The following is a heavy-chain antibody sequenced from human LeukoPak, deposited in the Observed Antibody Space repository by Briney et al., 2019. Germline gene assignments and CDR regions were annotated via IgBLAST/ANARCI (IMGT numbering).Heavy chain of an antibody. Sequence: LGGSLRLSCAAPGFTFSSYWMHWVRQAPGKGLVWVSRIKSDGSTNYADSVKGRFTISRDNAKNTLSLQMNSLRAEDTGVYYCARAPSEIGGYYPEYFRHWGQGTLVTVSS. D-gene: IGHD3-22*01. J-gene: IGHJ1*01. CDR3: ARAPSEIGGYYPEYFRH. CDR1: GFTFSSYW. CDR2: IKSDGST. V-gene: IGHV3-74*01.